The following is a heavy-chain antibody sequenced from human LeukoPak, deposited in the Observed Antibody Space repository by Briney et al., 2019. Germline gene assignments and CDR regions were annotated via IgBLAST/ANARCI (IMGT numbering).Heavy chain of an antibody. Sequence: SETLSLTCAVYGGSFSGYYWNWIRQPPGKGLEWIGEINHSGSTNYNPSLKSRVTISVDTSKNQFSLKLSSVTAADTAVYYCARFDILTFQGAFDIWGQGTMVTVSS. CDR3: ARFDILTFQGAFDI. D-gene: IGHD3-9*01. V-gene: IGHV4-34*01. CDR2: INHSGST. J-gene: IGHJ3*02. CDR1: GGSFSGYY.